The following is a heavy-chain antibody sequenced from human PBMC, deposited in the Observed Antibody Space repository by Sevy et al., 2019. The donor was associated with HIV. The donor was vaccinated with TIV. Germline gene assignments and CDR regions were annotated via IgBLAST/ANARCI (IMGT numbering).Heavy chain of an antibody. CDR3: ARALAAAASS. V-gene: IGHV3-30*03. CDR2: ISYDGSNE. CDR1: GFTFSNYG. D-gene: IGHD6-13*01. Sequence: GGSLRLSCTASGFTFSNYGMHWVRQAPGRGLEWVAVISYDGSNEYYRDSVRGRFTISRDNSKNTLFMQMNSLRPEDTAVYYCARALAAAASSWGQGALVTVSS. J-gene: IGHJ5*02.